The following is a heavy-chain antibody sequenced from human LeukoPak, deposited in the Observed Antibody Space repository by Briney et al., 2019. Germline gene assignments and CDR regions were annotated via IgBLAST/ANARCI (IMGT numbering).Heavy chain of an antibody. J-gene: IGHJ6*02. CDR1: GFTFSSYD. CDR3: TLSYGRGFNYYYGMDV. CDR2: IDTAGNT. V-gene: IGHV3-13*01. D-gene: IGHD5-18*01. Sequence: GESLRLSCAASGFTFSSYDMHWVRQATGKGLEWVAAIDTAGNTYYPGSVKGRFTISRENAKNSLYLQMNSLRAGDTAVYYCTLSYGRGFNYYYGMDVWGQGTTVTVSS.